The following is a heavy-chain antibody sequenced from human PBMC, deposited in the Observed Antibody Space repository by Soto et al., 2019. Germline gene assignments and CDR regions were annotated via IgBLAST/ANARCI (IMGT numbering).Heavy chain of an antibody. D-gene: IGHD6-19*01. CDR1: GFTFSSYA. Sequence: PGGSLRLSCAACGFTFSSYAMSWVRQAPGKGLEWVSGISGSGGSTYYADSMKGRFTISRDNSKNTLYVQMSSLRAEDTAVYYCAKARGVSVAGQRGYYYYGMDVWGQGTTVTVSS. J-gene: IGHJ6*02. CDR2: ISGSGGST. CDR3: AKARGVSVAGQRGYYYYGMDV. V-gene: IGHV3-23*01.